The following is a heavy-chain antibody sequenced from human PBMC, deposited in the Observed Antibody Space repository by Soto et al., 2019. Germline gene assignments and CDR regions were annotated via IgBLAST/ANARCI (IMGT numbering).Heavy chain of an antibody. CDR1: GGTFSTST. CDR3: ARDSPIGSTYSGYDAIDS. Sequence: QVQLVQSGAEVKKPGSSVKVSCKASGGTFSTSTFTWVRQAPGQGLEWMGRTIPILDVADYAQDFQGRVTIPADKSTSTAYMELTSLTSKDTAMYYCARDSPIGSTYSGYDAIDSWGQGTLVTVSS. V-gene: IGHV1-69*08. D-gene: IGHD5-12*01. CDR2: TIPILDVA. J-gene: IGHJ4*02.